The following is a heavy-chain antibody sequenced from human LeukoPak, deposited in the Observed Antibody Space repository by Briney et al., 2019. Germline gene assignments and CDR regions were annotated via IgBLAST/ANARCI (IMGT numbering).Heavy chain of an antibody. CDR3: AKDLRSNLRYFDWLTDY. Sequence: SETLSLTCAVYGGSFSGYYWSWIRQPPGKGLEWIGEINHSGSTNYNPSLKSRVTISVDTSKNQFSLKLSSVTAADTAVYYCAKDLRSNLRYFDWLTDYWGQGTLVTVSS. D-gene: IGHD3-9*01. V-gene: IGHV4-34*01. J-gene: IGHJ4*02. CDR2: INHSGST. CDR1: GGSFSGYY.